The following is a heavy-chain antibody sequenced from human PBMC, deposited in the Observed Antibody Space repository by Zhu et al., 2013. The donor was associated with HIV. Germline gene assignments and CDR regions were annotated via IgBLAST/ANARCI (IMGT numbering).Heavy chain of an antibody. CDR3: ARGYTSGWHPESFHH. V-gene: IGHV1-18*04. CDR1: AYTFSNSF. J-gene: IGHJ1*01. D-gene: IGHD6-19*01. Sequence: QVQVVQSGAEVREPGASVKVSCKTSAYTFSNSFIHWVRQAPGQGLQWMGWMSTNNGDTNYAQDLQGRLTMTSDTSTNTAFMELRSLTYDDTAIYYCARGYTSGWHPESFHHWGQGSLITVSS. CDR2: MSTNNGDT.